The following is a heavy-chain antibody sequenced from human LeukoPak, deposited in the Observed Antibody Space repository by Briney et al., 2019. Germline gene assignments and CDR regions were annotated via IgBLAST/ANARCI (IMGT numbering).Heavy chain of an antibody. V-gene: IGHV4-31*03. CDR3: ARSDQRWLYSDY. CDR2: IYYTGST. D-gene: IGHD5-24*01. CDR1: GGSISSGGYY. Sequence: SETLSLTCTVSGGSISSGGYYWTWIRQHPGKGLEWIGCIYYTGSTFFNPSLKSRVIISVDTSKNQFSLKLSSVTAADTAVYYCARSDQRWLYSDYWGQETLVTVSS. J-gene: IGHJ4*02.